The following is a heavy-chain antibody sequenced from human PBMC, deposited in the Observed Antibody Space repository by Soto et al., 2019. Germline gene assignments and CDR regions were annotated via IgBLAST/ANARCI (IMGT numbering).Heavy chain of an antibody. D-gene: IGHD3-22*01. V-gene: IGHV3-11*01. Sequence: QVQLVESGGGLVKPGGSLRLSCAASGFTFSDSYMSWIRQAPGKGLEWVSYISSSDSIIYNSDSVKGRFIISRDNAKNSLYLQMNSLRAEDTAVYYCARDLGYYDSSGYFDYWGRGTLVTVSS. CDR1: GFTFSDSY. J-gene: IGHJ4*02. CDR2: ISSSDSII. CDR3: ARDLGYYDSSGYFDY.